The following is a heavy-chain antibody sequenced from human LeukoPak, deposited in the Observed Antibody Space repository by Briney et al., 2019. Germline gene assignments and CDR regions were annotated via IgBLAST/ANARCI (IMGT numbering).Heavy chain of an antibody. D-gene: IGHD4-11*01. CDR2: ISSSSSYI. J-gene: IGHJ4*02. CDR1: GFTFSSYS. CDR3: ARRHDYSNYPDY. V-gene: IGHV3-21*01. Sequence: KTRGSLRLSCAASGFTFSSYSMNWVRQAPGKGLEWVSSISSSSSYIYYADSVKGRFTISRDNAKNSLYLQMNSLRAEDTAVYYCARRHDYSNYPDYWGQGTLVTVSS.